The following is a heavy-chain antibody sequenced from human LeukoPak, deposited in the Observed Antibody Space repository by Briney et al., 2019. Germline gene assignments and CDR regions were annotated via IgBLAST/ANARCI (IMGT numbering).Heavy chain of an antibody. CDR3: ARGSRFGGVIVDYYYGMDV. D-gene: IGHD3-16*02. V-gene: IGHV5-51*01. Sequence: GESLKISCKGSGYSFTSYWIGWVRQMPGKGLEWMGIIYPGDSDTRYSPSFRGQVTISADKSISTAYLQWSSLKASDTAMYYCARGSRFGGVIVDYYYGMDVWGQGTTVTVSS. J-gene: IGHJ6*02. CDR1: GYSFTSYW. CDR2: IYPGDSDT.